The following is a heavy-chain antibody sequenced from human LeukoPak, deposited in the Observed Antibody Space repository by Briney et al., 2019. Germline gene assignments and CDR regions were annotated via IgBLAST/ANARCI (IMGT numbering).Heavy chain of an antibody. CDR2: IRADNGDT. D-gene: IGHD4-11*01. CDR3: ARDWPTVIADF. J-gene: IGHJ1*01. CDR1: GYKFLSHG. Sequence: ASVKVSCKTSGYKFLSHGISWVRQAPGQGLEWLGWIRADNGDTRFAQKFQGRFTMTTDTSTSTAHMELRSLRSNDTAVYYCARDWPTVIADFWGQGTLVTVSS. V-gene: IGHV1-18*04.